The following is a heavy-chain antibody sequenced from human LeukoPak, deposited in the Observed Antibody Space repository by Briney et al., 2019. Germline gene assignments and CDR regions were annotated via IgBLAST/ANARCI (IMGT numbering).Heavy chain of an antibody. CDR3: ARADSSGLKYYFDY. Sequence: GGSLRLSCAASGFTFSSHAMNWVRQAPGKGLEWVSSIGGIGASTYYADSVKGRFTISRDNSKNTLYLQMNSLRAEDTAVYYCARADSSGLKYYFDYWGQGTLVTVSS. CDR1: GFTFSSHA. V-gene: IGHV3-23*01. J-gene: IGHJ4*02. D-gene: IGHD3-22*01. CDR2: IGGIGAST.